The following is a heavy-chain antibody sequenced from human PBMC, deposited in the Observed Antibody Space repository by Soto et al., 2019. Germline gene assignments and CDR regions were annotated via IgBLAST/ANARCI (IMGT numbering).Heavy chain of an antibody. CDR3: AHRATMTIFGLIIDNGIWFDP. CDR2: IYWDGDK. CDR1: GFSLSTSGAA. D-gene: IGHD3-3*01. J-gene: IGHJ5*02. Sequence: QINLIESGPTLVKPTQTLTLTCTFSGFSLSTSGAAVGWVRQPPGRALEWLALIYWDGDKRYNASLGNRLTITKDTSMKQVVLTLTNVDPADTATYYCAHRATMTIFGLIIDNGIWFDPWGQGNRVSVSS. V-gene: IGHV2-5*02.